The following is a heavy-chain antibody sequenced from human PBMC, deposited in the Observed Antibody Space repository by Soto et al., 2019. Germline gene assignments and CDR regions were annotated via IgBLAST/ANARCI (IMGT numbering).Heavy chain of an antibody. CDR1: GGTFSSYA. CDR3: ARGESSSWYQGYYYYGMDV. Sequence: SVKVSCKASGGTFSSYAISWVRQAPGQGLEWMGGIIPIFGTANYAQKFQGRVTITADKSTSTAYMELSSLRSEDTAVYYCARGESSSWYQGYYYYGMDVWGQGTTVTVSS. V-gene: IGHV1-69*06. CDR2: IIPIFGTA. D-gene: IGHD6-13*01. J-gene: IGHJ6*02.